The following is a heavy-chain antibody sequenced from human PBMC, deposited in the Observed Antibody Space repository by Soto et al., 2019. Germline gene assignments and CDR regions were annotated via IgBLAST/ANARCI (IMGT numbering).Heavy chain of an antibody. CDR1: GYTFTSYG. CDR3: ARDEIGIAAAGYGMDV. D-gene: IGHD6-13*01. J-gene: IGHJ6*02. V-gene: IGHV1-18*01. Sequence: VASVKVSCKASGYTFTSYGISWVRQAPGQGLEWMGWISAYNGNTNYAQKLQGRVTMTTDTSTSTAYMELRSLRSDDTAVYYCARDEIGIAAAGYGMDVWGQGTTVTVSS. CDR2: ISAYNGNT.